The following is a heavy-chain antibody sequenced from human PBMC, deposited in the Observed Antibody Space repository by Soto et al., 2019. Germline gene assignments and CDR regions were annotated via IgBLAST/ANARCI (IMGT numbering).Heavy chain of an antibody. CDR1: GFTFSSYA. Sequence: LRLSCAASGFTFSSYAMSWVRQAPGKGLEWVSAISGSGGSTYYADSVKGRFTISRDNSKNTLYLQMNSLRAEDTAVYYCAKVSGSGAKYYYYGMDVWGQGTTVTVSS. CDR3: AKVSGSGAKYYYYGMDV. CDR2: ISGSGGST. J-gene: IGHJ6*02. D-gene: IGHD3-10*01. V-gene: IGHV3-23*01.